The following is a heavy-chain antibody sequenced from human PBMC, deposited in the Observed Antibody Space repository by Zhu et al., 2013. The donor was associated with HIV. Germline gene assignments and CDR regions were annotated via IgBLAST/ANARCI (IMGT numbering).Heavy chain of an antibody. CDR1: GYTFISYG. V-gene: IGHV1-18*01. CDR2: ISAYNGNT. J-gene: IGHJ4*02. CDR3: ARDLAGTYYFDY. Sequence: QVQLVQSGAEVKKPGASVKVSCKASGYTFISYGITWVRQAPGQGLEWMGWISAYNGNTNYAQMLQGRVAMTTDTFTSTAYMELRSLRSDDTAVYYCARDLAGTYYFDYWGQGTLVTVSS.